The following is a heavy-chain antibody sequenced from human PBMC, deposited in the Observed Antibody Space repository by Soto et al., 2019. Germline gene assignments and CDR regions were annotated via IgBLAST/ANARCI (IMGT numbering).Heavy chain of an antibody. V-gene: IGHV4-59*01. CDR3: ARDSYNFDD. D-gene: IGHD5-18*01. Sequence: SETLSVTCTVSGGSIRIYYWSWIRQPPGKGLEWIGYIYYSGSTDYNPSLKSRVTISVDTSKNQFSLKLRSVTAADTAVYYCARDSYNFDDWGQGILVTVSS. J-gene: IGHJ4*02. CDR2: IYYSGST. CDR1: GGSIRIYY.